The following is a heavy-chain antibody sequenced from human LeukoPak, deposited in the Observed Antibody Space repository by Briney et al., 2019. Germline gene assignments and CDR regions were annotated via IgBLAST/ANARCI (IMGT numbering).Heavy chain of an antibody. CDR3: TTRRQDGC. J-gene: IGHJ4*02. V-gene: IGHV3-15*01. Sequence: GGSLRLSCVASGFTFSDAWTSWVREAPGKGLEWVGRIKSKIEGGTIDYGAPVKGRFTISRDDSRNALYLEMNRLKTEDAAVYYCTTRRQDGCWGQGTLVTVS. D-gene: IGHD6-25*01. CDR1: GFTFSDAW. CDR2: IKSKIEGGTI.